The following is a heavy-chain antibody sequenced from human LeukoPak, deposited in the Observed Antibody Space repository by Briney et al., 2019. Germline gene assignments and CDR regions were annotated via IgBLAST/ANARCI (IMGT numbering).Heavy chain of an antibody. Sequence: GGSLRLSCAASGFTFEDYGMSWVRQAPGKGLEWVSGITWNGGSSSYADSVQGRFTISRDNANNSLYLQMNSLRAEDTALYYCARALRGSRGDAFDIWGQGTMVTVSS. V-gene: IGHV3-20*04. J-gene: IGHJ3*02. CDR3: ARALRGSRGDAFDI. CDR1: GFTFEDYG. CDR2: ITWNGGSS. D-gene: IGHD4-23*01.